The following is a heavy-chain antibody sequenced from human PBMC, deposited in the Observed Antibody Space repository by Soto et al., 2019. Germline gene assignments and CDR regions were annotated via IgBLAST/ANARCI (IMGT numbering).Heavy chain of an antibody. D-gene: IGHD2-2*01. CDR2: IKSKTDGGTT. Sequence: GSLRLSCAASGFTFSNAWMSWVRQAPGKGLEWVGRIKSKTDGGTTDYAAPVKGRFTISRDDSKNTLYLQMNSLKTEDTAVYYCTTGVVVPPHAFDIWGQGTMVTVSS. CDR1: GFTFSNAW. V-gene: IGHV3-15*01. J-gene: IGHJ3*02. CDR3: TTGVVVPPHAFDI.